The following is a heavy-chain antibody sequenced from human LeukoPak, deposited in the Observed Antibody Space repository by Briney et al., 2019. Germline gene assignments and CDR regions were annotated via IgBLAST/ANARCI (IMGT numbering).Heavy chain of an antibody. V-gene: IGHV1-8*01. J-gene: IGHJ5*02. Sequence: GASVKVSCKASGYTFTNYDINWVRQATGQGLEWMGWMNPHSDNTGYAQKFQGRVTMTRNTSISTAYMELRSLTSEDTAVYYCARGASPDYYGSGSFYSRFDPWGQGTLVSVSS. CDR3: ARGASPDYYGSGSFYSRFDP. CDR2: MNPHSDNT. CDR1: GYTFTNYD. D-gene: IGHD3-10*01.